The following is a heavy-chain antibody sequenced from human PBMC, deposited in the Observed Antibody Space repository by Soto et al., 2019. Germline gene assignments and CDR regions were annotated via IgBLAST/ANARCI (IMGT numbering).Heavy chain of an antibody. CDR3: AKETTVTTSSWYFDL. V-gene: IGHV3-23*01. CDR1: GFTFSSYA. Sequence: GGSLRLSCAASGFTFSSYAMSWVRQAPGKGLEWVSAISGSGGSTYYADSVKGRFTIPRDNSKNTLYLQMNSLRAEDTAVYYCAKETTVTTSSWYFDLWGRGTLVTVSS. CDR2: ISGSGGST. D-gene: IGHD4-17*01. J-gene: IGHJ2*01.